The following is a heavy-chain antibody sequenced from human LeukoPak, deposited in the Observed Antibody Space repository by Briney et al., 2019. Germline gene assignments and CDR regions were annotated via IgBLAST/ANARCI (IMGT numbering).Heavy chain of an antibody. D-gene: IGHD1-26*01. J-gene: IGHJ5*02. CDR2: ISGYNGHT. V-gene: IGHV1-18*01. Sequence: ASVKVSCKGSGYTFATYGVSWVRQAPGQGLEWMGWISGYNGHTKYSQKLLGRVTLTTDTSSSAAYMELRSLRSDDTAVYYCARKIAPGGTGLGCLDAWGQGTLVLVSS. CDR3: ARKIAPGGTGLGCLDA. CDR1: GYTFATYG.